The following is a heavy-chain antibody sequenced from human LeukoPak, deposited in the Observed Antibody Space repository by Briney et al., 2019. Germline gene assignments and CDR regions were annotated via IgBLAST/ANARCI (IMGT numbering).Heavy chain of an antibody. V-gene: IGHV3-23*01. CDR2: ISGGGNT. CDR1: GFTFSSYD. CDR3: ARYRFVVGATDSFDI. D-gene: IGHD1-26*01. Sequence: GGSLRLSCAASGFTFSSYDMSWVRQAPGKGLEWVSGISGGGNTFYSDSVRGRFTISRDNAKNSLYLHMNSLRAEDTAVYYCARYRFVVGATDSFDIWGQGTMVTVSS. J-gene: IGHJ3*02.